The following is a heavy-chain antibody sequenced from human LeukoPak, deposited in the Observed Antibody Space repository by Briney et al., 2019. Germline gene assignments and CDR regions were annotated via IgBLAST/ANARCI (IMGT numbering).Heavy chain of an antibody. CDR1: GYTFTGYY. CDR2: INPNSGGT. D-gene: IGHD2-15*01. CDR3: ARGYCSGGSCYFAGDRNWFDP. V-gene: IGHV1-2*06. J-gene: IGHJ5*02. Sequence: APVEVSCKASGYTFTGYYMHWVRQAPGQGLEWMGRINPNSGGTNYAQKFQGRVTMTRDTSISTAYMELSRLRSDDTAVYYCARGYCSGGSCYFAGDRNWFDPWGQGTLVTVSS.